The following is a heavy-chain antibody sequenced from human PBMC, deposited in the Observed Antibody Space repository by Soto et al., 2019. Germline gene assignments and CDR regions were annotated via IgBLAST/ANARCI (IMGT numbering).Heavy chain of an antibody. J-gene: IGHJ4*02. D-gene: IGHD6-6*01. CDR3: TRPHHTSSSYY. V-gene: IGHV3-30-3*01. CDR1: GFTLSGFS. CDR2: ISYDGSSK. Sequence: GGSLRLSCVASGFTLSGFSMHWVRQAPGKGLEWVATISYDGSSKYYADSVKGQFTISRDNSRNTLYLQMNTLGPEDTAVYYCTRPHHTSSSYYWGQGTLVTVSS.